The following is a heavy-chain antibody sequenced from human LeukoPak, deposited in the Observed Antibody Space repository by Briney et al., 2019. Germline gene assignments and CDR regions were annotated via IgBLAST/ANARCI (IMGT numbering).Heavy chain of an antibody. J-gene: IGHJ5*02. V-gene: IGHV1-8*01. D-gene: IGHD2-21*02. Sequence: GASVKVSCKASGYTFTSYDINWVRQATGQGLEWMGWMNPNSGNTGYAQKFQGRVTMTRNTSIRTAYMELSSLRSEDTAVYYCARSIYRVTASRSRGWFDPWGQGTLVTVSS. CDR1: GYTFTSYD. CDR3: ARSIYRVTASRSRGWFDP. CDR2: MNPNSGNT.